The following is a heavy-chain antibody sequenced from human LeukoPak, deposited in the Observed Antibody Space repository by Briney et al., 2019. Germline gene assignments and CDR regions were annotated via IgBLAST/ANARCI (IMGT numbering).Heavy chain of an antibody. V-gene: IGHV1-18*01. J-gene: IGHJ6*03. Sequence: ASVKVSCKASGYTFVNFGLIWVRQAPGQGLEWMGWISPENGDTNYAQTFQDRVTMTTDTSTSTAYMELRSLRSGDTAVYYCARATAYYYYMDVWGKGTTVTVSS. CDR2: ISPENGDT. CDR3: ARATAYYYYMDV. CDR1: GYTFVNFG.